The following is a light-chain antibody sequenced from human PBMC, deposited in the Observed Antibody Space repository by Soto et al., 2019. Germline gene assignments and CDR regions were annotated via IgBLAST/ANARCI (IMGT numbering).Light chain of an antibody. J-gene: IGKJ5*01. CDR3: QQANSFPIT. CDR2: GAS. Sequence: IVLTHSPGILSLSPGEIAALSCRASQSVSNDFLAWYQQKPGQAPRLLIYGASTRATDVPDRFSGSGSGTDFTLTISSLQPEDFATYYCQQANSFPITFGQGTRLEIK. CDR1: QSVSNDF. V-gene: IGKV3-20*01.